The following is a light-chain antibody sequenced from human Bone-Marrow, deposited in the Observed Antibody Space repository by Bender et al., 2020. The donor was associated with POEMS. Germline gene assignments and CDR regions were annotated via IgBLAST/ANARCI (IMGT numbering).Light chain of an antibody. Sequence: QSALTQPASVSGSPGQSITISCTGTSSDIAIYDFVSWYQQHPGKAPTLMIFGVSERPSGVSHRFSGSKSGNTASLTISGLQAEDEADYYCSSYAGDNNLLFGGGTKLTVL. CDR1: SSDIAIYDF. CDR3: SSYAGDNNLL. V-gene: IGLV2-14*01. CDR2: GVS. J-gene: IGLJ2*01.